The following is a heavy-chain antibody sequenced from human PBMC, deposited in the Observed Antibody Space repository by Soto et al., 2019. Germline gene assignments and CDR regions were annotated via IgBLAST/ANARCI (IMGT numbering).Heavy chain of an antibody. CDR2: VGGSGGTT. D-gene: IGHD2-21*02. CDR1: GFTFSSSA. V-gene: IGHV3-23*01. CDR3: AKNCGGDCYTNFDF. Sequence: EVQLLESGGGLVQPGGSLRLSCAASGFTFSSSAMSWVRQAPGMGLEWVSGVGGSGGTTYSADSVKGRFIISRDNSKNTLYLQMNSLSAEDTAVYYCAKNCGGDCYTNFDFWGQRTLVTVSS. J-gene: IGHJ4*02.